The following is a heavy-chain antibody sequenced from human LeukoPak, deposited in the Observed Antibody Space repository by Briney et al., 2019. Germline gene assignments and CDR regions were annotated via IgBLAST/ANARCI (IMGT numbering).Heavy chain of an antibody. CDR2: INPNSGGT. CDR3: ARVLAVAGRLGYYYYYMDV. D-gene: IGHD6-19*01. V-gene: IGHV1-2*02. J-gene: IGHJ6*03. Sequence: ASVKVSCKASGYTFTGYYMHWVRQAPGQGLEWMGWINPNSGGTNYAQKFQGRVTMTRDTSISTAYMDLSRLRSDDTAVYYCARVLAVAGRLGYYYYYMDVWGKGTTVTVSS. CDR1: GYTFTGYY.